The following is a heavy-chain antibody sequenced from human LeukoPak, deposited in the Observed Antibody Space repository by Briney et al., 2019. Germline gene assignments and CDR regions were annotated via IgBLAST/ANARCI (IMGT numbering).Heavy chain of an antibody. CDR3: ARYIAVAGGNYYYYMDV. Sequence: ASVKVSCKASGFGFTNHYIYWVRQAPGQGLQTVGRIRADSGNTNYAQKLQGRVTMTTDTSTSTAYMELRSLRSDDTAVYYCARYIAVAGGNYYYYMDVWGKGTTVTVSS. CDR2: IRADSGNT. D-gene: IGHD6-19*01. J-gene: IGHJ6*03. CDR1: GFGFTNHY. V-gene: IGHV1-18*04.